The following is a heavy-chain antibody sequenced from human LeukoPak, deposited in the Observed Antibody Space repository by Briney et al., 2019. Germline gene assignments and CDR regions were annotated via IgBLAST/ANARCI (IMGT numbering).Heavy chain of an antibody. V-gene: IGHV3-30*04. J-gene: IGHJ4*02. CDR2: ISHDGGNK. Sequence: LGGSLRLSCAASGFTFSTYAMHWVRQAPGKGLEWVAIISHDGGNKNYADSVKGRFTISRDNSKNTLYLQMNSLRAEDTAVYYCASHGMGFSAVDYWGQGSLVTVSS. CDR1: GFTFSTYA. CDR3: ASHGMGFSAVDY. D-gene: IGHD1-1*01.